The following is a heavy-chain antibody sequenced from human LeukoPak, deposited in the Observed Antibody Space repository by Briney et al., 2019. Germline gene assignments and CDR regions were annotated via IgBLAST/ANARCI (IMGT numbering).Heavy chain of an antibody. CDR2: ISSSSSYI. J-gene: IGHJ4*02. D-gene: IGHD1-26*01. Sequence: GGSLKLSCAASGFSFDRYTMNWVRQAPGKGLEWVSSISSSSSYIYYADSVKGRFTISRDNAKNSLYLQMNSLRAEDTAVYYCASSLVGATDYWGQGTLVTVSS. CDR1: GFSFDRYT. V-gene: IGHV3-21*01. CDR3: ASSLVGATDY.